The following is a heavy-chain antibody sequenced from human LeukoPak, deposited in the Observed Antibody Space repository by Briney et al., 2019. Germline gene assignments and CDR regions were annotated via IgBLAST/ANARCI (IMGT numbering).Heavy chain of an antibody. V-gene: IGHV4-34*01. CDR1: GGSFSGYY. J-gene: IGHJ4*02. CDR3: ARGRLFVVD. D-gene: IGHD6-6*01. Sequence: SETLSLTCALHGGSFSGYYWSWIRQPPGKGLEWIGEIKHGGGTNYNPSIKSRVTISVATSQNQSSLKLSSATAEDTAVCYCARGRLFVVDWGKGTLVTVSS. CDR2: IKHGGGT.